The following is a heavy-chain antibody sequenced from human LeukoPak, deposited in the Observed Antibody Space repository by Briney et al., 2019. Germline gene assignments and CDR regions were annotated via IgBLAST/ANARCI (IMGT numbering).Heavy chain of an antibody. CDR2: ISYDGSNK. Sequence: PGGSLRLSCAASGFTFSSYTIHWVRQAPGKGLEWWAVISYDGSNKYYADSVKGRFTISRDNSKNTLYLQMNSLRAEDTAVYYCASLGYCSSPSCYVTDYWGQGTLVTVSS. V-gene: IGHV3-30*04. D-gene: IGHD2-2*01. CDR3: ASLGYCSSPSCYVTDY. J-gene: IGHJ4*02. CDR1: GFTFSSYT.